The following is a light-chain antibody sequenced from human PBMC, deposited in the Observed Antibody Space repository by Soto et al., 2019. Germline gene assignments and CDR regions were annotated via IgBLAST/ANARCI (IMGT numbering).Light chain of an antibody. J-gene: IGKJ4*01. CDR3: HQYSCCSRT. CDR2: KAS. Sequence: DIQMTQSPSTLSASVGDRVTITCRASQSISSWLAWYQQQPGKAPKLLIYKASSLESGVPSRFSGSGSGTEFTLTISSLQPDDFATYYCHQYSCCSRTFGGGTKVEIK. CDR1: QSISSW. V-gene: IGKV1-5*03.